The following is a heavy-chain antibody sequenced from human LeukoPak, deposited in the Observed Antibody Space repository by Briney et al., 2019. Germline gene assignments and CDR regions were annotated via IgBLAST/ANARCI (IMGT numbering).Heavy chain of an antibody. CDR3: ARGPLIAAAGTFWLGY. CDR2: INPNSGGT. CDR1: GYTFTGYY. J-gene: IGHJ4*02. V-gene: IGHV1-2*06. Sequence: ASVKVSCKASGYTFTGYYMHWVRQAPGQGLEWMGRINPNSGGTNYAQKFQGRVTLTRDTSISTAYMELSRLRSDDTAVYYCARGPLIAAAGTFWLGYWGQGTLVTVSS. D-gene: IGHD6-13*01.